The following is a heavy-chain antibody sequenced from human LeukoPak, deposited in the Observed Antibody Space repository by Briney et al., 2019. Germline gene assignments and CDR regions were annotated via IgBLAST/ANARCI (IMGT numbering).Heavy chain of an antibody. CDR1: GYTFSSCP. Sequence: GGSLRLPCRVSGYTFSSCPMIWVRRATGEGREGVSAISGSGGSTYYADSVKGRFTISRDNSKNTMYLQMSSLRAEDTAVYYCGKIRLDSATGYWGQGTLVTVSS. V-gene: IGHV3-23*01. J-gene: IGHJ4*02. D-gene: IGHD2-15*01. CDR2: ISGSGGST. CDR3: GKIRLDSATGY.